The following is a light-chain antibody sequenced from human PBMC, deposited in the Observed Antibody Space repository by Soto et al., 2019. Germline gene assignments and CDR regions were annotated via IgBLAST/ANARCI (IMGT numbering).Light chain of an antibody. Sequence: EIVWPTSPGTLSLSPGERATLSCSSSQSVSSSYLAWYQQKPGQAPRLLIYGASSRATGIADRFSGSGSGTDFTLTISRLEPEDFALYYCQQYGESPITFGQGARLAIK. CDR2: GAS. V-gene: IGKV3-20*01. J-gene: IGKJ5*01. CDR3: QQYGESPIT. CDR1: QSVSSSY.